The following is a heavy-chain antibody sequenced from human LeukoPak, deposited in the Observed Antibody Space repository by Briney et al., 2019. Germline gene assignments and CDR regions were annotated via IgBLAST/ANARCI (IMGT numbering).Heavy chain of an antibody. V-gene: IGHV3-33*08. CDR3: ARDRFKLLWFGELRD. CDR2: IWYDGSNK. J-gene: IGHJ4*02. D-gene: IGHD3-10*01. CDR1: GFILSPYS. Sequence: PGGSLRLSCAASGFILSPYSMHWVRQAPGKGLEWVAVIWYDGSNKYYADSVKGRFTISRDNSKNTLYLQMNSLRAEDTTVYYCARDRFKLLWFGELRDWGQGTLVTVSS.